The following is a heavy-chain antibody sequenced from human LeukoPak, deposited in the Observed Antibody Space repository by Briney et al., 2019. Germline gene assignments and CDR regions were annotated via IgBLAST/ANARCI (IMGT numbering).Heavy chain of an antibody. J-gene: IGHJ6*04. CDR1: GGTFSSYA. CDR3: ARAPRYGDYGDYYYYGMDV. V-gene: IGHV1-69*06. D-gene: IGHD4-17*01. Sequence: VASVKVSCKASGGTFSSYAISWVRQAPGQGLEWMGGIIPIFGTANYAQKFQGRVTTTADKSTSTAYMELSSLRSEDTAVYYCARAPRYGDYGDYYYYGMDVWGKGTTVTVSS. CDR2: IIPIFGTA.